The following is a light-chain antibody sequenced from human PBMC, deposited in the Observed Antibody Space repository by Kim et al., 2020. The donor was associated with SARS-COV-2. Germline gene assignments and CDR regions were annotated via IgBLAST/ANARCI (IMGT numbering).Light chain of an antibody. V-gene: IGKV3-20*01. CDR3: QQYGSAPPLT. CDR1: QSVSSNY. Sequence: PGERATLSCRASQSVSSNYLAWYQQKLGQAPRLLIYGASSRATGIPARFSGSGSGTEFTLTISSLEPEDFAVDYCQQYGSAPPLTFGGGTKVDIK. CDR2: GAS. J-gene: IGKJ4*01.